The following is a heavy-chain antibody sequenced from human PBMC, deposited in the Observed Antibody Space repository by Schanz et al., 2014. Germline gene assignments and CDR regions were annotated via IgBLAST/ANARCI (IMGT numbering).Heavy chain of an antibody. Sequence: EVQLLESGGGLVEPGGSLRLSCAASGFSFSSYAMGWVRQARGKGLEWVSAMNESHSTIYYADSVKGRFTISRDNSKNTLYLQMNGLRGEDTAVYYCAKDLDANYFDYWGQGILVTVSS. CDR1: GFSFSSYA. D-gene: IGHD1-1*01. J-gene: IGHJ4*02. V-gene: IGHV3-23*01. CDR2: MNESHSTI. CDR3: AKDLDANYFDY.